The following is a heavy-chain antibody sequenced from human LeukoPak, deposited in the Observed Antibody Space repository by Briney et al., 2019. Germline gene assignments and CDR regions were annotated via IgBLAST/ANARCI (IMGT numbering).Heavy chain of an antibody. CDR1: GFTFDDYA. J-gene: IGHJ3*02. CDR3: TRVYCSSSSCPPVASDI. D-gene: IGHD2-2*01. CDR2: ISGDGGAT. Sequence: GGSLRLSCAASGFTFDDYAMHWVRQAPGKGLEWVSLISGDGGATYYADSVKGRFTISRDNSKNSLYLQMNRLRAEDTALYYCTRVYCSSSSCPPVASDIWGQGTMVTVSS. V-gene: IGHV3-43*02.